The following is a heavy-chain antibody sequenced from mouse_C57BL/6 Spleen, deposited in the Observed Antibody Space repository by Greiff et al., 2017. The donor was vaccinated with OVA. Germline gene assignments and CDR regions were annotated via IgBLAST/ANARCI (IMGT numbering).Heavy chain of an antibody. V-gene: IGHV10-1*01. D-gene: IGHD1-1*01. CDR3: VRSYGSIYFDY. CDR1: GFSFNTYA. CDR2: IRSKSNNYAT. J-gene: IGHJ2*01. Sequence: EVQRVESGGGLVQPKGSLKLSCAASGFSFNTYAMNWVRQAPGKGLEWVARIRSKSNNYATYYADSVKDRFTISRDDSESMLYLQMNNLKTEDTAMYYCVRSYGSIYFDYWGQGTTLTVSS.